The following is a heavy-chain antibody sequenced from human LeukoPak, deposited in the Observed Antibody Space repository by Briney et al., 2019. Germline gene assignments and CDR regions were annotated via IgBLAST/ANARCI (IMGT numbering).Heavy chain of an antibody. J-gene: IGHJ5*02. V-gene: IGHV4-4*07. Sequence: SETLSLTCTVSGDSISTYFWSWIRQPAGKDPEWIGRVYTGGSTNYNPSLKSRVTMSVDTSKNQFSLQLTSVTAADTAVYYCARMITFGGVRFDPWGQGTLVTVSS. D-gene: IGHD3-16*01. CDR2: VYTGGST. CDR3: ARMITFGGVRFDP. CDR1: GDSISTYF.